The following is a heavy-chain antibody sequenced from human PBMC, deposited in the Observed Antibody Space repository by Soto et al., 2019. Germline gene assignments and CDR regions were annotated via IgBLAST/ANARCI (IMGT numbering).Heavy chain of an antibody. J-gene: IGHJ5*02. CDR3: ASGGDISGRGGGLSWYDP. CDR2: IWDNGNAVAS. D-gene: IGHD5-12*01. CDR1: GGSVTSGLW. Sequence: QVQLQESGPGLVKPSETLSLTCAVSGGSVTSGLWWTWVRQSPGKGLEWVAAIWDNGNAVASRYNPSLEGRVTISFDSPKNPVSLKMMSVTAADTAMYYCASGGDISGRGGGLSWYDPWGQGILVTVSS. V-gene: IGHV4-4*02.